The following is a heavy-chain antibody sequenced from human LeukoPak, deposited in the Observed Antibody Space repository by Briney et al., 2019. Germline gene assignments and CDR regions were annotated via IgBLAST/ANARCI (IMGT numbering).Heavy chain of an antibody. CDR3: ARDRFNGDYRPWYFDL. CDR2: INPSGGST. V-gene: IGHV1-46*01. CDR1: GYTFTSYY. J-gene: IGHJ2*01. D-gene: IGHD4-17*01. Sequence: ASVTASCKASGYTFTSYYMHWVRQAPGQGLEWMGIINPSGGSTSYAQKFQGRVTMTRDTSTSTVYMELSSLRSEDTAVYYCARDRFNGDYRPWYFDLWGRGTLVTVSS.